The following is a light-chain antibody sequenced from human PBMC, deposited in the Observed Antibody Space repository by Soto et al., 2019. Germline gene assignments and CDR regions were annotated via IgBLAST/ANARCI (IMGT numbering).Light chain of an antibody. J-gene: IGKJ1*01. CDR3: LQEHNYPRT. CDR1: QDIRNE. CDR2: GVS. Sequence: AIQMTQSPSSLSASVGDRVTITCRASQDIRNELGWYQQKPGKAPKALLYGVSNLQSGVPSRFSGSGSGTDFTLTISSLQPEDLAVYYCLQEHNYPRTFGQGTMVEIK. V-gene: IGKV1-6*01.